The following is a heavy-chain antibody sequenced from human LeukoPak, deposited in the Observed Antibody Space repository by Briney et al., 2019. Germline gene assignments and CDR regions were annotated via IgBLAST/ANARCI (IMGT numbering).Heavy chain of an antibody. CDR1: GGSISVYF. D-gene: IGHD3-3*01. CDR2: ISPSGST. CDR3: AITPYDFWTGWTFDY. J-gene: IGHJ4*02. Sequence: SETLSLTCTVSGGSISVYFWSWIRQPAGKGLEWIGRISPSGSTNYSPSLNSRLTMSIDTSKNQISLKLRSVTAADTAMYYCAITPYDFWTGWTFDYWGQGTLVTVSS. V-gene: IGHV4-4*07.